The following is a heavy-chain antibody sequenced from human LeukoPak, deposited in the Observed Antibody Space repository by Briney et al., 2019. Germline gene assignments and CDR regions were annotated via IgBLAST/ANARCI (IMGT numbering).Heavy chain of an antibody. CDR1: GLTFSSYW. D-gene: IGHD3-10*01. CDR3: AKHGSGSFLRFDP. CDR2: IKKDGSEK. V-gene: IGHV3-7*01. J-gene: IGHJ5*02. Sequence: GGSLRLSCAASGLTFSSYWMSWVRQAPGKGLEWVANIKKDGSEKYYVDSVKGRFTISRDNAKNSLYLQMNSLRADDTAVYHCAKHGSGSFLRFDPWGQGTLVTVSS.